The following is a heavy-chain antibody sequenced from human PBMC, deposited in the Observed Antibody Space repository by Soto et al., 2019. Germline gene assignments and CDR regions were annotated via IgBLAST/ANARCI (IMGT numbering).Heavy chain of an antibody. V-gene: IGHV3-11*06. CDR2: SSDSGTFT. CDR1: GFTFSDYY. J-gene: IGHJ4*02. CDR3: ARSGDNYNLLDY. Sequence: QVHLVESGGGLVKPGGSLRLSCAASGFTFSDYYMSWIRQAPGKGLEWLSYSSDSGTFTRYADSVKGRFSISRDNTKNALYVQINSLRGEDTAIYYCARSGDNYNLLDYWGQGTPVTVSS. D-gene: IGHD1-1*01.